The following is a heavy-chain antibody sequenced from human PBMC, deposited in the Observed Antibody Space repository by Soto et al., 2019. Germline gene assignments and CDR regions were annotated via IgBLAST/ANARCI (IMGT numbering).Heavy chain of an antibody. J-gene: IGHJ2*01. D-gene: IGHD6-13*01. Sequence: GGSLRLSCAASGFTFSSYDMHWVRQATGKGLEWVSAIGTAGDTYYPGSVKGRFTISRENAKNSLYLQMNSLRAGDTAVYYCARRGFIAAVGTGWYFDLWGRGTLVTVSS. CDR3: ARRGFIAAVGTGWYFDL. CDR2: IGTAGDT. CDR1: GFTFSSYD. V-gene: IGHV3-13*01.